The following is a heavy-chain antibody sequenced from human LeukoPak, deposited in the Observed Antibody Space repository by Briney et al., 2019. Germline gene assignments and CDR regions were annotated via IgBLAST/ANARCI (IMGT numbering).Heavy chain of an antibody. D-gene: IGHD6-19*01. CDR1: GYTFTCYA. V-gene: IGHV1-3*01. Sequence: ASVKVSCKASGYTFTCYAMHWVRQAPGQRLEWMGWINAGNGNTKYSQKFQGRVTITRDTSASTAYMELSSLRSEDTAVYYCARVGSIAVAGDYWGQGTLVTVSS. CDR2: INAGNGNT. J-gene: IGHJ4*02. CDR3: ARVGSIAVAGDY.